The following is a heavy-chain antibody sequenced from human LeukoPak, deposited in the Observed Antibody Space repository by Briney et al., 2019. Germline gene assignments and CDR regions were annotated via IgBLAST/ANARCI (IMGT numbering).Heavy chain of an antibody. Sequence: TFSRYWMSWVRQAPGKGLEWIGSIYYSGSTYYNPSLKSRVTISVDTSKNQFSLKLSSVTAADTAVYYCARQHPAAAGIIWGQGTLVTVSS. J-gene: IGHJ4*02. D-gene: IGHD6-13*01. CDR1: TFSRYW. V-gene: IGHV4-39*01. CDR3: ARQHPAAAGII. CDR2: IYYSGST.